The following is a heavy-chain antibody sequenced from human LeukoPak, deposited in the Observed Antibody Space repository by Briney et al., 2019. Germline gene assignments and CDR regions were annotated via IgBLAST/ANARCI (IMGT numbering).Heavy chain of an antibody. D-gene: IGHD3-9*01. CDR3: ARGRDKSKATPPLAY. Sequence: GASVKVSCKASVYTFTNFYIHWVRQAPGQGLEWMGWIHPNSGDTEYTQNFQGRVSMTRDTSISTAYMELSSLRSDDTAVYSCARGRDKSKATPPLAYWGQGTLVTVSS. CDR2: IHPNSGDT. CDR1: VYTFTNFY. V-gene: IGHV1-2*02. J-gene: IGHJ4*02.